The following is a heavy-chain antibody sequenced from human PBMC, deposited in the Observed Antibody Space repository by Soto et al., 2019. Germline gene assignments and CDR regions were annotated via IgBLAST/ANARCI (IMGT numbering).Heavy chain of an antibody. D-gene: IGHD6-6*01. V-gene: IGHV3-21*01. CDR2: ISSSSSYI. CDR1: GFTFSSYS. J-gene: IGHJ4*02. Sequence: EVQLVESGGGLVKPGGSLRLSCAASGFTFSSYSMNWVRQAPGKGLEWVSSISSSSSYIYYADSLKGRFTISRDNAKNSLYLQMNSLRAEDTAVYYCARDKPYSSSSNFDYWGQGTLVTVSS. CDR3: ARDKPYSSSSNFDY.